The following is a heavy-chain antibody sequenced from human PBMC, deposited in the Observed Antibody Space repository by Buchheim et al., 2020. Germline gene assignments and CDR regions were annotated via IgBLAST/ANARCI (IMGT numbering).Heavy chain of an antibody. J-gene: IGHJ6*02. CDR3: ARDARRGSPAIFGIGMDV. V-gene: IGHV3-30*04. CDR1: GFTFSSYA. CDR2: ISYDGSNK. Sequence: QVQLVESGGGVVQPGRSLRLSCAASGFTFSSYAMHWVRQAPGKGLEWVAVISYDGSNKYYADSVKGRFTISRDNSKNTLYLRMNSLRAEDTAVYYCARDARRGSPAIFGIGMDVWGQGTT. D-gene: IGHD3-3*02.